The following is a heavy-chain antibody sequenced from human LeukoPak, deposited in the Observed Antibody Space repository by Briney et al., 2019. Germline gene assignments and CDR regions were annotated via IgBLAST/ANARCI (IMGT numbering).Heavy chain of an antibody. Sequence: GGSLRLSCAASGFTFSSSAMSWVRQAPGKGLEWVSAITDSGAGTYYGDSVKGRFTISRENSKNTLYLQMNSLRAEDTAVYYCASRIVGAPGPFDYWGQGTLVTVSS. CDR3: ASRIVGAPGPFDY. V-gene: IGHV3-23*01. D-gene: IGHD1-26*01. CDR2: ITDSGAGT. CDR1: GFTFSSSA. J-gene: IGHJ4*02.